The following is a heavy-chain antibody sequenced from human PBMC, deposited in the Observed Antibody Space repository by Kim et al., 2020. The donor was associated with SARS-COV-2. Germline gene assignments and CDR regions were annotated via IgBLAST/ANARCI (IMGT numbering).Heavy chain of an antibody. V-gene: IGHV4-59*13. D-gene: IGHD6-13*01. CDR1: GGSISSYY. Sequence: SETLSLTCTVSGGSISSYYWSWIRQPPGKGLEWIGYIYYSGSTNYNPSLKSRVTISVDTSKNQFSLKLSSVTAADTAVYYCASYGIAAADYNWFDPWGQGTLVTVSS. CDR2: IYYSGST. J-gene: IGHJ5*02. CDR3: ASYGIAAADYNWFDP.